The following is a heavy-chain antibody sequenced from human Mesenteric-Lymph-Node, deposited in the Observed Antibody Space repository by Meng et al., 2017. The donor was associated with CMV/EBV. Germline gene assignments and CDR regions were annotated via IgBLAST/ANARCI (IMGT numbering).Heavy chain of an antibody. J-gene: IGHJ5*02. CDR3: AIQSGYLGPFDP. CDR1: GNSLAYRY. CDR2: ITPFDGKT. V-gene: IGHV1-45*01. D-gene: IGHD3-3*01. Sequence: CKDLGNSLAYRYVHWVRQAPGQALEWMGWITPFDGKTNYAERFHDRVTFSGDTSTNTVYMDLRSLRSEDTAMYFCAIQSGYLGPFDPWGQGTLVTVSS.